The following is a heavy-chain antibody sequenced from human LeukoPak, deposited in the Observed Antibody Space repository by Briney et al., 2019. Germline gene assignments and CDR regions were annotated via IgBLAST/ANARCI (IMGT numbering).Heavy chain of an antibody. V-gene: IGHV3-23*01. CDR1: GFTFSSYA. Sequence: GGSLRLSCAASGFTFSSYAMSWVRQSPGKGLEWVSAISGSGGSTYYADSVKGRFTISRDNSKNTLYLQMNSLRAEDTAVYYYARVKVSHFDYWGQGTLVTVSS. CDR2: ISGSGGST. J-gene: IGHJ4*02. CDR3: ARVKVSHFDY. D-gene: IGHD2-8*01.